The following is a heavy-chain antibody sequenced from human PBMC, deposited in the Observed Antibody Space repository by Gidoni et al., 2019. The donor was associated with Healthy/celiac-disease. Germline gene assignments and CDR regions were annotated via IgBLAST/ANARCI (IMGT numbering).Heavy chain of an antibody. D-gene: IGHD1-26*01. CDR1: GFTFGDYA. J-gene: IGHJ4*02. Sequence: EVQLVESGGGLVQPGRSLRLSCTASGFTFGDYASSWFRQAPGKGLEWVGFIRSKAYGGTTEYAASVKGRFTISRDDSKSIAYLQMNSLKTEDTAVYYCTRVGGSPTQPFDYWGQGTLVTVSS. V-gene: IGHV3-49*03. CDR3: TRVGGSPTQPFDY. CDR2: IRSKAYGGTT.